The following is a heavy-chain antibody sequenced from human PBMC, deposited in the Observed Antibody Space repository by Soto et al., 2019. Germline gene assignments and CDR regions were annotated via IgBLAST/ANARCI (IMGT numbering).Heavy chain of an antibody. CDR1: GFTFSDYY. CDR2: ISSSSSFT. Sequence: TGGSLRLSCAASGFTFSDYYMSWIRQAPGKGLEWVSYISSSSSFTNYADSVKGRFTVSRDNAKNSLYLQMDSLRAEDTAVYYCARGVSNGFDIWGQGTMVTVSS. V-gene: IGHV3-11*05. J-gene: IGHJ3*02. CDR3: ARGVSNGFDI.